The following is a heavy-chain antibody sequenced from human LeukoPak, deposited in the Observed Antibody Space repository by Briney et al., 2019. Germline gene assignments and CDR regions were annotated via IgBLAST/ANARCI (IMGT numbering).Heavy chain of an antibody. V-gene: IGHV1-69*05. CDR1: GGTFSSYA. J-gene: IGHJ4*02. CDR2: IIPIFGTA. D-gene: IGHD3-10*01. Sequence: SVKVSCKASGGTFSSYAISWVRQAPGQGLEWMGGIIPIFGTANYAQKFQGRVTITTDESTSTAYMELSSLRSEDTAVYYCATSQNYMVRVVIITPPDYWGQGTLVTVSS. CDR3: ATSQNYMVRVVIITPPDY.